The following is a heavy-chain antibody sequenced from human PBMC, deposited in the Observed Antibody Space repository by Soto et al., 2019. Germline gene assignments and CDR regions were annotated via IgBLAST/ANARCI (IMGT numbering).Heavy chain of an antibody. J-gene: IGHJ6*02. Sequence: ASVKVSCKVSGYTFTDYYMHWVQQAPGKGLEWMGLVDPEDGETIYAEKFQGRVTITADTSTDTAYMELSSLRSEDTAVYYCATVPGEGYGMDVCGQGTTVTVSS. CDR1: GYTFTDYY. CDR3: ATVPGEGYGMDV. CDR2: VDPEDGET. V-gene: IGHV1-69-2*01.